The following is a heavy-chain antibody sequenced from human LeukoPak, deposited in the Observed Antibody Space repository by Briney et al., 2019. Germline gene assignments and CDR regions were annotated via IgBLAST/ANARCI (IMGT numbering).Heavy chain of an antibody. CDR1: GYSHTSDW. CDR2: INSGSGSV. J-gene: IGHJ4*02. V-gene: IGHV1-46*01. Sequence: ASVKVSCKASGYSHTSDWMHWVRQAPGQGLEWMGAINSGSGSVSHAQKLQGRVTMTRDTATSTVYMELSSLRSEDTAVYYCATFSGSPLFDYWGQGTLVTVSS. D-gene: IGHD1-26*01. CDR3: ATFSGSPLFDY.